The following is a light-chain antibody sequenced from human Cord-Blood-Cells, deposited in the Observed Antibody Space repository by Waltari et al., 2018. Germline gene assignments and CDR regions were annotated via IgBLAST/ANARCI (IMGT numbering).Light chain of an antibody. CDR3: QQRSNWYT. Sequence: EIVLTQSPATLSLSPGERATLSCRASQSVSSYLAWYQQKPGQAPRLLIYDASNRPTIITARFSGSESGTDFTLTISSLEPDDFAVYYCQQRSNWYTFGQGTKLEIK. J-gene: IGKJ2*01. CDR2: DAS. CDR1: QSVSSY. V-gene: IGKV3-11*01.